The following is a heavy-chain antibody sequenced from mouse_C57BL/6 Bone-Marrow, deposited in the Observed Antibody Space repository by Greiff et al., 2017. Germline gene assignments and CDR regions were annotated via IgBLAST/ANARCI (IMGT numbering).Heavy chain of an antibody. CDR1: GYTFTDYY. Sequence: EVMLQQSGPELVKPGASVKISCKASGYTFTDYYMNWVKQSHGKSLEWIGDINPNNGGTSYNQKFKGKATLTVDKSSSTAYMELRSLTSEDSAVYYCAETAQATLFAYWGQGTLVTVSA. CDR2: INPNNGGT. D-gene: IGHD3-2*02. CDR3: AETAQATLFAY. J-gene: IGHJ3*01. V-gene: IGHV1-26*01.